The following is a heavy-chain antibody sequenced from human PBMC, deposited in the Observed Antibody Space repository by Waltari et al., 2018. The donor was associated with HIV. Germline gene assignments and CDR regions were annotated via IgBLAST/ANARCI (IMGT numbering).Heavy chain of an antibody. Sequence: QVYLVQSGPEVKRPGASVKLSCKAYGDTFINFYGNWARQAAGQGPEWLGWMNPNSGNTASPYIFEERVTMTTDVSTATAYMEMSGLTPEDTAIYYCARNSSAKGNRYFYYGLDVWGQGTPVTV. D-gene: IGHD3-22*01. CDR1: GDTFINFY. CDR3: ARNSSAKGNRYFYYGLDV. V-gene: IGHV1-8*02. CDR2: MNPNSGNT. J-gene: IGHJ6*02.